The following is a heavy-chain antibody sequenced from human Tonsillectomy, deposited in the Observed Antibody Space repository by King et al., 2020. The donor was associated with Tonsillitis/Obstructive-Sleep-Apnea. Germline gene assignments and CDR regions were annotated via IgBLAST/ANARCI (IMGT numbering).Heavy chain of an antibody. CDR3: AKDLVRAESGTRGDGFDI. CDR1: GFTFDDYA. CDR2: ISWNSGSR. D-gene: IGHD6-13*01. V-gene: IGHV3-9*01. Sequence: VQLVESGGGLVQPGRSLRLSCVASGFTFDDYAMYWVRQAPGKGLEWVSGISWNSGSRVYADSVKGRFTISRDNAKNSLYLQMNSLRAEDTALYYCAKDLVRAESGTRGDGFDIWGQGTMVTVSS. J-gene: IGHJ3*02.